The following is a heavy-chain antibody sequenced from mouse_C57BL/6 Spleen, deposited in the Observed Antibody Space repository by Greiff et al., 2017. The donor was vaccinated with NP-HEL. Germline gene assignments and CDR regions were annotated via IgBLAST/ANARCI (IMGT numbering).Heavy chain of an antibody. V-gene: IGHV5-17*01. J-gene: IGHJ4*01. CDR3: ARPHGYYDYYAMDY. Sequence: EVQLVESGGGLVKPGGSLKLSCAASGFTFSDYGMHWVRQAPEKGLEWVAYISSGSSTIYYADTVKGRFTISRDNAKNTLFLQMTSLRSEDTAMYYCARPHGYYDYYAMDYWGQGTSVTVSS. CDR1: GFTFSDYG. CDR2: ISSGSSTI. D-gene: IGHD2-3*01.